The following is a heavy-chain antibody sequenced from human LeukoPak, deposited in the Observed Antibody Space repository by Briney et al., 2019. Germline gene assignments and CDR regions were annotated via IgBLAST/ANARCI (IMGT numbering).Heavy chain of an antibody. V-gene: IGHV4-34*01. D-gene: IGHD1-26*01. CDR3: AREWGPESY. Sequence: SETLSLTCTVSGGSISSYYWSWIRQPPGKGLEWIGEINHSGSTNYNPSLKSRVTISVDTSKNQFSLKLSSVTAADTAVYYCAREWGPESYWGQGTLVTVSS. J-gene: IGHJ4*02. CDR2: INHSGST. CDR1: GGSISSYY.